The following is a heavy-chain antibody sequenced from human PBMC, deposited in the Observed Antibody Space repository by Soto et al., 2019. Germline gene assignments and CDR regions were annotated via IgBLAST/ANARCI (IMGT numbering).Heavy chain of an antibody. CDR2: IYYSGST. D-gene: IGHD4-17*01. J-gene: IGHJ4*02. CDR1: GGSISSYY. V-gene: IGHV4-59*01. Sequence: SETLSLTCTVSGGSISSYYWSWIRQPPGKGLEWIGYIYYSGSTNYNPSLKSRVTISVDTSKNQFSLKLSSVTAADTAVYYCAREVTNLNFAYWGQGTLVTVSS. CDR3: AREVTNLNFAY.